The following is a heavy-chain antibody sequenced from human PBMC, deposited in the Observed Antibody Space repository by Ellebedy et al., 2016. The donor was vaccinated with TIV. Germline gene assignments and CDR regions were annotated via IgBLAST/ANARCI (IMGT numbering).Heavy chain of an antibody. V-gene: IGHV3-30-3*01. J-gene: IGHJ4*02. D-gene: IGHD2-15*01. CDR3: ARDGSCGGGKCYSGLPDF. Sequence: GESLKISXATSGFTFSQFAVHWVRQALGKGLEWVAVISNDGTNEHYADSVKGRFTVSRGNSRKTVSLQMTSLRDDDTAVYYCARDGSCGGGKCYSGLPDFWGQGTLVTVSS. CDR2: ISNDGTNE. CDR1: GFTFSQFA.